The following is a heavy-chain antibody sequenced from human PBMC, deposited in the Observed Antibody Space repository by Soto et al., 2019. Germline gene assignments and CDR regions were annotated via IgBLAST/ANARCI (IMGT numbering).Heavy chain of an antibody. CDR3: ARTGGGTWGGYFDY. V-gene: IGHV2-70*01. CDR1: GFSLSTRGMC. CDR2: IDWDGDT. D-gene: IGHD3-16*01. Sequence: SGPTLVNPTHTLTLTCTFSGFSLSTRGMCVSWIRQPPGKALEWLALIDWDGDTYYSTSLKTRLTISKDTSQAQVVLTMSNMDPVDKATYYCARTGGGTWGGYFDYWGMGTLVTVSS. J-gene: IGHJ4*02.